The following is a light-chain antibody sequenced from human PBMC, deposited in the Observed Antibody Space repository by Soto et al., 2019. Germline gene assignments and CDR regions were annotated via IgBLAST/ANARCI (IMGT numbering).Light chain of an antibody. CDR3: QQRSNWPRT. V-gene: IGKV3-11*01. CDR1: QNIRNY. CDR2: DVS. Sequence: IVLTQSPATLSLSPGKRASLSCRASQNIRNYLSWYQQKPGQAPRLLIYDVSNRSTGIPARFSGSGSGTDFTLTISRLEPEDFAVYYCQQRSNWPRTFGQGTKVEVK. J-gene: IGKJ1*01.